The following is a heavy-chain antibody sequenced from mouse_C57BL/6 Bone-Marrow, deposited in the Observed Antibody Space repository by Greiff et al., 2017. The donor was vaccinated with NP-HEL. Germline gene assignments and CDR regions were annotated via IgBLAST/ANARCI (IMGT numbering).Heavy chain of an antibody. J-gene: IGHJ2*01. CDR3: ARIWSYYFDY. CDR1: GNPFTNYW. Sequence: QVQLQQSGAELLRPGTSVKMSCKPSGNPFTNYWRGWAKQRPGHGLEWIGDIYPGGGYTNYNEKFKGKATLTADKSSSTAYMQFSSLTSEDFAIYYCARIWSYYFDYWGQGTALTVSS. V-gene: IGHV1-63*01. CDR2: IYPGGGYT.